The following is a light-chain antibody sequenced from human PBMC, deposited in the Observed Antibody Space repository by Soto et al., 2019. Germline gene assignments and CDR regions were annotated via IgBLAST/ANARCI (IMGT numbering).Light chain of an antibody. CDR1: QLVTSNY. CDR3: QQHGRSPLT. Sequence: EIVLTQSPGTLSLSPGERATLSCRASQLVTSNYLVWYQQKPGQAPRLLIYGASSRATGIPDRFTGSGSGTDFTLSISRLEPEDSAVYYCQQHGRSPLTFGGGTKVHIK. J-gene: IGKJ4*01. CDR2: GAS. V-gene: IGKV3-20*01.